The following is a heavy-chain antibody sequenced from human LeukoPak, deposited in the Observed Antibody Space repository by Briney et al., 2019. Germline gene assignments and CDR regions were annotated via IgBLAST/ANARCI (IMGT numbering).Heavy chain of an antibody. Sequence: ASVKVSCKASGYTFTNYYMNWVRQAPGQGLEWMGIINPSGGSTSYAQKFQGRVTVTRDTSTSTVYMELSSLRSEDTAVYYCARDWTKRFYDIRLDYWGQGTLVTVSS. D-gene: IGHD3-9*01. CDR3: ARDWTKRFYDIRLDY. V-gene: IGHV1-46*01. CDR1: GYTFTNYY. J-gene: IGHJ4*02. CDR2: INPSGGST.